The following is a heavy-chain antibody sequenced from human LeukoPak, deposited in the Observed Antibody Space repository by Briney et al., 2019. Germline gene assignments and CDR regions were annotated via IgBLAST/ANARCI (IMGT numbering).Heavy chain of an antibody. CDR3: ARDRIPGTSPKMDS. CDR2: ISDTGHDT. Sequence: PGGSLRLSCAASGFIFGNYAMGWVRQTPGKGLEWVSVISDTGHDTFYRDSVKGRFTISRDNSMNTLYLQMNSLGAEDTALYYCARDRIPGTSPKMDSWGQGTLVTVSS. V-gene: IGHV3-23*01. CDR1: GFIFGNYA. J-gene: IGHJ4*02. D-gene: IGHD1-7*01.